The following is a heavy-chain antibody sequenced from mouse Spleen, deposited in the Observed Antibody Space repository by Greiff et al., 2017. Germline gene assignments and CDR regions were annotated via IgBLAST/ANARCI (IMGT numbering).Heavy chain of an antibody. CDR1: GFSLTSYG. V-gene: IGHV2-2*02. CDR3: ARRGDAGNYAMDY. D-gene: IGHD3-3*01. J-gene: IGHJ4*01. CDR2: IWSGGST. Sequence: QVQLQQSGPGLVQPSQSLSITCTVSGFSLTSYGVHWVRQSPGKGLEWLGVIWSGGSTDYNAAFISRLSISKDNSKSQVFFKMNSLQANDTAIYYCARRGDAGNYAMDYWGQGTSVTVSS.